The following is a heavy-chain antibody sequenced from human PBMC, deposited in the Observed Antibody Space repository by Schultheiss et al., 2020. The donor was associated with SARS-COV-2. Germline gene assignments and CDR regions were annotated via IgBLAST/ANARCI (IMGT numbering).Heavy chain of an antibody. CDR3: ARGGTYCSSTSCYLGY. CDR1: GFTFSDYY. V-gene: IGHV3-11*04. Sequence: GGSLRLSCAASGFTFSDYYMSWIRQAPGKGLEWVSYIRSSGSTIYYADSVKGRFTISRDNAKNSLYLQMNSLRAEDTAVYYCARGGTYCSSTSCYLGYWGQGTLVTVSS. D-gene: IGHD2-2*01. CDR2: IRSSGSTI. J-gene: IGHJ4*02.